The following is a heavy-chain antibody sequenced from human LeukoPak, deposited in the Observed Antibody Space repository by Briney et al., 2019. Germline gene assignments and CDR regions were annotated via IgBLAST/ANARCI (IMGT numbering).Heavy chain of an antibody. CDR1: GYTVTSYC. D-gene: IGHD5-12*01. V-gene: IGHV1-8*01. CDR2: MNPNSGNT. CDR3: ARGYSGYDYDY. Sequence: ASEKVSFKPSGYTVTSYCINWVRQATGPGLEWMGWMNPNSGNTGYAQKFQGRVTMTKNTSTSTSYMELSSLRSDDTAVYYCARGYSGYDYDYWGQGTLVTVSS. J-gene: IGHJ4*02.